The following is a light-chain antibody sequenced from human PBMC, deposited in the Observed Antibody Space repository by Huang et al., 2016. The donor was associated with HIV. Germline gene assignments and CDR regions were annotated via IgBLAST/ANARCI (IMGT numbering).Light chain of an antibody. V-gene: IGKV1-6*01. J-gene: IGKJ1*01. CDR3: LQDFDYPWT. Sequence: AIQMTQSPSSLSASVGDRVTITCRASQGIRNDVGWYQQKPGKAPKLLIYAASSLQSGVPSRFSGSGSAKDFTLTISSLQPGDFATYYCLQDFDYPWTFGQGTKVEIK. CDR2: AAS. CDR1: QGIRND.